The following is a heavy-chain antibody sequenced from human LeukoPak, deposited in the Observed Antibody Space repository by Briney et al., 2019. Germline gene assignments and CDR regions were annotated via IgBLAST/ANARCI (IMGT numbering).Heavy chain of an antibody. D-gene: IGHD2-8*01. V-gene: IGHV3-21*01. Sequence: GGSLRLSCAASGFTFSSYSMNWVRQAPGKGLEWVSSISSSSSYIYYANSVKGRFTISRDNAKNSLYLQMNSLRAEDTAVYYCAKSVYASPSIDYWGQGTLVTVSS. CDR1: GFTFSSYS. J-gene: IGHJ4*02. CDR2: ISSSSSYI. CDR3: AKSVYASPSIDY.